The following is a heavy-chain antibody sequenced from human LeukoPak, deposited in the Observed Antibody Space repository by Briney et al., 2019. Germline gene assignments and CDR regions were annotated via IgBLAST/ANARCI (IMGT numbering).Heavy chain of an antibody. CDR3: ARDIAAAGM. J-gene: IGHJ4*02. D-gene: IGHD6-13*01. CDR1: GGSISSYY. V-gene: IGHV4-59*12. CDR2: IYYSGST. Sequence: PSETLSLTCTVSGGSISSYYWSWIRQPPGKGLEWIGYIYYSGSTYYNPSLKSRVTISVDTSKNQFSLKLSSVTAADTAVYYCARDIAAAGMWGQGTLVTVSS.